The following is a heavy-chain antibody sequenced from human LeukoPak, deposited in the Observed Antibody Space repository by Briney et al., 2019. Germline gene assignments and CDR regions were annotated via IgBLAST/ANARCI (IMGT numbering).Heavy chain of an antibody. CDR3: TRGPGLCSSTSCYQAGW. V-gene: IGHV3-49*04. Sequence: PGGSLRLSCTASGFTFGDYGMSWVRQAPGKGLEWVGFIRSKAYGGTTEYAASVKGRFTISRDDSKSIAYLQMNSLKTEDTAVYYCTRGPGLCSSTSCYQAGWWGQGTLVTVSS. CDR2: IRSKAYGGTT. J-gene: IGHJ4*02. CDR1: GFTFGDYG. D-gene: IGHD2-2*01.